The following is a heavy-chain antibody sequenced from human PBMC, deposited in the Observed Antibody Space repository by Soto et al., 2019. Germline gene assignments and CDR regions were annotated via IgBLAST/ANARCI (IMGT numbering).Heavy chain of an antibody. CDR3: ARAGEGFDW. D-gene: IGHD7-27*01. Sequence: QVQLVESGGGVVQPGRSLRLSCAASGFTFSSYGMHWVRQAPGKGLEWVAVIWYDGSEKYYPDFVKGRFTIFRDNSKKTEYLQMNSLRAEDTAVYYCARAGEGFDWWGQGTTVTVSS. J-gene: IGHJ3*01. CDR1: GFTFSSYG. V-gene: IGHV3-33*01. CDR2: IWYDGSEK.